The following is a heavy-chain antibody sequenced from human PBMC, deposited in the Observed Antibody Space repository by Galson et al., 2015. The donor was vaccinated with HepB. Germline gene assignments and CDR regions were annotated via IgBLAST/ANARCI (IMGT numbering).Heavy chain of an antibody. Sequence: SVKVSCKASGGTFSSYTISWVRQAPGQGLEWMGRIIPILGIANYAQKFQGRVTITADKSTSTAYMELSSLRSEDTAVYYCAGSRDGYNYVFDYWGQGTLVTVSS. CDR3: AGSRDGYNYVFDY. J-gene: IGHJ4*02. CDR1: GGTFSSYT. CDR2: IIPILGIA. V-gene: IGHV1-69*02. D-gene: IGHD5-24*01.